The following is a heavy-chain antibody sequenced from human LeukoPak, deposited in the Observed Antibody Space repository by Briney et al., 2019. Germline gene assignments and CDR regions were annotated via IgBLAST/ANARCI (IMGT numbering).Heavy chain of an antibody. V-gene: IGHV1-46*01. CDR2: INPATAST. Sequence: ASVKVSCKASGYTFTNFYFHWVRQAPGQGLEWMGIINPATASTTYAQKFQGRVTITRDMSTSTVYMELSSLRSEATAVYFCARDLNPQSIGMRAFDIWGQGTMVTASS. J-gene: IGHJ3*02. CDR3: ARDLNPQSIGMRAFDI. CDR1: GYTFTNFY. D-gene: IGHD1-14*01.